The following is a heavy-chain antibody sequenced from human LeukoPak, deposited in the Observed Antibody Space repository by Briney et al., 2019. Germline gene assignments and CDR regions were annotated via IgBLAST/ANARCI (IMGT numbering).Heavy chain of an antibody. Sequence: ASVKVSCKASGGTFSSYAISWVRQATGQGLEWMGWMNPNSGNTGYAQKFQGRVTMTRNTSISTAYMELSSLRSEDTAVYYCARGPHYYDSSGYYLLFDYWGQGTLVTVSS. CDR3: ARGPHYYDSSGYYLLFDY. V-gene: IGHV1-8*02. CDR2: MNPNSGNT. J-gene: IGHJ4*02. D-gene: IGHD3-22*01. CDR1: GGTFSSYA.